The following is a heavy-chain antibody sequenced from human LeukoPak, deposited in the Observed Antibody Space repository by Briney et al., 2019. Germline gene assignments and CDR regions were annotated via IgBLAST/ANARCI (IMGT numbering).Heavy chain of an antibody. D-gene: IGHD2-2*01. CDR2: IYYSGST. CDR3: ARHALIVVVPAAPFDP. V-gene: IGHV4-59*05. CDR1: GGSISSYY. J-gene: IGHJ5*02. Sequence: SETLSLTCTVSGGSISSYYWSWIRQPAGKGLEWIGSIYYSGSTYYNPSLKSRVTISVDTSKNQFSLKLSSVTAADTAVYYCARHALIVVVPAAPFDPWGQGTLVTVSS.